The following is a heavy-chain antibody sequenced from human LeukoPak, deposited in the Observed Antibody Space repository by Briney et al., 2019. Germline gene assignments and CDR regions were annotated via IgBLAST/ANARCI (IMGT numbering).Heavy chain of an antibody. CDR1: GFTFSSYG. Sequence: GGSLRLSCAASGFTFSSYGMHSVRQAPGKGLEWVAFIRYDGSNKYYADSVKGRFTISRDNSKNTLYLQMNSLRAEDTAVYYCAKDYGSIETSSGWSITYYYYYYYMDVWGKGTTVTVSS. D-gene: IGHD6-19*01. CDR2: IRYDGSNK. CDR3: AKDYGSIETSSGWSITYYYYYYYMDV. J-gene: IGHJ6*03. V-gene: IGHV3-30*02.